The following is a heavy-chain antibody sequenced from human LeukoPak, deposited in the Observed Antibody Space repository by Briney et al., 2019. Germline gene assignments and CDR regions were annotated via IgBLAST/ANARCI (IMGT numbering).Heavy chain of an antibody. D-gene: IGHD3-9*01. CDR2: IKQDGSEK. Sequence: GGSLRLSCAASGFTFSSYWMSWVRQAPGKGLEWVANIKQDGSEKYYLDSVKGRFTISRDNAKTSLFLQMNSLRAEDTAVYYCAREGGYFDWFGTFDIWGQGTMDTVSS. CDR1: GFTFSSYW. V-gene: IGHV3-7*01. CDR3: AREGGYFDWFGTFDI. J-gene: IGHJ3*02.